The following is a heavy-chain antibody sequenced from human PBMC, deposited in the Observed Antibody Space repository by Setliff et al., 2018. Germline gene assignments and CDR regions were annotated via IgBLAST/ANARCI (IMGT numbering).Heavy chain of an antibody. CDR3: AKSWVVPAAITFSGFDP. J-gene: IGHJ5*02. D-gene: IGHD2-2*01. Sequence: LRLSCAASGFTVSSNYMSWVRQAPGKGLEWVSVIYSGGSTYYADSVKGRFTISRDNSKNTLYLQMNSLRAEDTAVYYCAKSWVVPAAITFSGFDPWGQGTLVTVSS. V-gene: IGHV3-66*01. CDR2: IYSGGST. CDR1: GFTVSSNY.